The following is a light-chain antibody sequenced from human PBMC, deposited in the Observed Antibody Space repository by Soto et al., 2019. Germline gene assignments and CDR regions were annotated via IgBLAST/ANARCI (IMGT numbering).Light chain of an antibody. V-gene: IGKV3-11*01. CDR3: QQRSNWPLIT. Sequence: EIVLTQSPATLSLSPGERATLSCRASQSVSSYLAWYQQKPGQAPRILIYDASNRATGIPARSSGSGSGTDVPLTISSLEPDDFAVYYCQQRSNWPLITFGQGTRLEIK. J-gene: IGKJ5*01. CDR2: DAS. CDR1: QSVSSY.